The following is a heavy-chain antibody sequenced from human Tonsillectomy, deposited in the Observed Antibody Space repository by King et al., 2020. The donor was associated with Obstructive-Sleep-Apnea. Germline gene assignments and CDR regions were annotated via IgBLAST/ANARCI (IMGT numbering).Heavy chain of an antibody. Sequence: QLVQSGSELKKPGASVKGSCKASGYIFRNYAMNWVRQAPGQGLEWLGWINTKTGSPTDAQGFLGRFVFSLDTSVSTAYLQIFSLKAEDTAVYYCARGSGSGTNLVHLWGQGTMVIVSS. D-gene: IGHD3-10*01. CDR2: INTKTGSP. CDR3: ARGSGSGTNLVHL. CDR1: GYIFRNYA. J-gene: IGHJ3*01. V-gene: IGHV7-4-1*01.